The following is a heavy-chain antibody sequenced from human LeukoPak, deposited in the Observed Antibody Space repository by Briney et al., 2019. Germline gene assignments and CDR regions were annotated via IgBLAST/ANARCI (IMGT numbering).Heavy chain of an antibody. V-gene: IGHV1-24*01. CDR1: GYTLTELS. D-gene: IGHD3-9*01. CDR2: FYLEDGET. J-gene: IGHJ4*02. Sequence: ASVKVSCKVSGYTLTELSMHWVRQAPGKGLEWMGGFYLEDGETIYAQKFQGGVTMTEDTSTDTAYMELSSLRSEDTAVYYCATVADILTGYPYFDYWGQGTLVTVSS. CDR3: ATVADILTGYPYFDY.